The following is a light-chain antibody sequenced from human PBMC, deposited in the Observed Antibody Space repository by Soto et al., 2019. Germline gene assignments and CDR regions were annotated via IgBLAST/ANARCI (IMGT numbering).Light chain of an antibody. CDR2: GAS. V-gene: IGKV3-15*01. CDR1: QSVSSN. J-gene: IGKJ4*01. Sequence: EIVMTQSPATLSVSPGERATLSCRASQSVSSNLAWYQQKPGQAPRLLIYGASTRATGIPAMFSGSGSGTEFTLTVSRVQSEDFAVYYCQQYNDWPPLTFGGGTKVEIK. CDR3: QQYNDWPPLT.